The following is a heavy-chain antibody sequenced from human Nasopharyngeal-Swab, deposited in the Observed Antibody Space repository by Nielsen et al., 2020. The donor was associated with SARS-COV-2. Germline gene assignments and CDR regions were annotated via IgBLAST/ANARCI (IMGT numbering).Heavy chain of an antibody. Sequence: GGSLRLSCAASGFTFSSYWMSWVRQAPGKGLEWVANIKQDGSEKYYVDSVKGRFTISRDNAKNSLYLQMNSLRAEDTAVYYCARDLFLFSFPSTNCTGSWGQGTLVTVSS. J-gene: IGHJ1*01. D-gene: IGHD2-2*01. CDR3: ARDLFLFSFPSTNCTGS. CDR2: IKQDGSEK. CDR1: GFTFSSYW. V-gene: IGHV3-7*05.